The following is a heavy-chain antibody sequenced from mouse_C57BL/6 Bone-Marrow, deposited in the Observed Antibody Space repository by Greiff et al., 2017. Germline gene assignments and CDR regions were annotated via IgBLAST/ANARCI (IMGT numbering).Heavy chain of an antibody. Sequence: VQLQQSGAELARPGASVKLSCKASGYTFTSYGISWVKQRTGQGLEWIGEIYPRSGNTYYNEKFKGKATLTADKSSSTAYMELRSLTSEDSAVYFCARKIGYGNYLFYAMDYWGQGTSVTVSS. CDR3: ARKIGYGNYLFYAMDY. J-gene: IGHJ4*01. V-gene: IGHV1-81*01. CDR2: IYPRSGNT. CDR1: GYTFTSYG. D-gene: IGHD2-1*01.